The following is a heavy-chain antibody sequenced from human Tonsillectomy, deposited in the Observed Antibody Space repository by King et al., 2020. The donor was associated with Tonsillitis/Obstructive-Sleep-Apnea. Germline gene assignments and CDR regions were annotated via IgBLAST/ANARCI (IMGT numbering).Heavy chain of an antibody. CDR2: ISGGRGST. CDR3: AKDIGRSRNYLDY. V-gene: IGHV3-43*02. D-gene: IGHD1-1*01. J-gene: IGHJ4*02. CDR1: GFTFDDYA. Sequence: QLVQSGGGVVQPGGSLRLSCAASGFTFDDYAMHWFRPAPGKGLAGGSLISGGRGSTYYADSVKGRFTISRDNSNNSLFLQLNSLGTEYTALYYCAKDIGRSRNYLDYWGQGTLVTVSS.